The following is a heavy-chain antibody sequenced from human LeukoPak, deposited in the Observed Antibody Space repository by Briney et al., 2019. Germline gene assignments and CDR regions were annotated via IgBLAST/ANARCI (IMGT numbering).Heavy chain of an antibody. CDR2: ISDGGSRT. D-gene: IGHD2-15*01. Sequence: PAGSLRLSCAASGFVFSSQDMGWVRQAPGKGREWVSAISDGGSRTYYADSVKGRFTISRDNSKNTLHLQMNSLRAEDTAVYYCARRPTGCSGGSCSVYFDNWSQGTLVTVSS. CDR1: GFVFSSQD. CDR3: ARRPTGCSGGSCSVYFDN. J-gene: IGHJ4*02. V-gene: IGHV3-23*01.